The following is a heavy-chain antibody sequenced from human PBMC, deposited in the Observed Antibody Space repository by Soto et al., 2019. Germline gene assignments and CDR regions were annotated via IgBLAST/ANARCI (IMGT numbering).Heavy chain of an antibody. Sequence: PSETLSLTCTVSGGSISDISYCWGWIRQPPGKGLQWIGCMFYSGATYYNPSLKNRVTLSVDTSNNEFSLKLVSVTAPDTAVYYCARHKSGSDLLDPWGQGTLVTVSS. CDR2: MFYSGAT. D-gene: IGHD2-21*02. CDR3: ARHKSGSDLLDP. J-gene: IGHJ5*02. V-gene: IGHV4-39*01. CDR1: GGSISDISYC.